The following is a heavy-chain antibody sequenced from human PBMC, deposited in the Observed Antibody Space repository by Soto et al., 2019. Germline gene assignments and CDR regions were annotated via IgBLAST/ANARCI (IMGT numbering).Heavy chain of an antibody. Sequence: SESLSLTCTVSGGSISSSTYYWGWIRQLPGKGLEWIGSMFYRGSSYYNPSPRSRVTIYVDSSRNQFSLKLSSVTAADTAVYYCARHLVVAATTYNWFDLWGQGTLVTVS. CDR3: ARHLVVAATTYNWFDL. V-gene: IGHV4-39*01. D-gene: IGHD2-15*01. CDR1: GGSISSSTYY. J-gene: IGHJ5*02. CDR2: MFYRGSS.